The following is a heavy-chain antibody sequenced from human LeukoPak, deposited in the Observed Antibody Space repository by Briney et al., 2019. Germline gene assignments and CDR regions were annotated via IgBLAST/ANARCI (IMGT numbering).Heavy chain of an antibody. CDR2: IHITQTT. Sequence: SETLSLTCTVSRASISGYSWSCIRQPSGKGWDWMGGIHITQTTNYNPSLESRVTMSVDSSKNQFSLRLRSVTAADTAVYYCARGAPDALAVEYNWLDPWGQGTLVTVSS. CDR3: ARGAPDALAVEYNWLDP. D-gene: IGHD2-15*01. CDR1: RASISGYS. J-gene: IGHJ5*02. V-gene: IGHV4-4*07.